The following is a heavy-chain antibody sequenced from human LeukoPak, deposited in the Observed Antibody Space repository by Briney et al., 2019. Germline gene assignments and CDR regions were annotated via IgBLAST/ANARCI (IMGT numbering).Heavy chain of an antibody. CDR2: IKQDGSEK. CDR3: ARVSPNTVITLQYFDY. J-gene: IGHJ4*02. Sequence: GGSLRLSCAASGFTFSSYWMSWVRQAPGKGLEWVANIKQDGSEKYYVDSVKGRFTISRDNAKNSLYLQMNSLRAEDTAVYYCARVSPNTVITLQYFDYWGQGTLVTVSS. CDR1: GFTFSSYW. D-gene: IGHD4-17*01. V-gene: IGHV3-7*01.